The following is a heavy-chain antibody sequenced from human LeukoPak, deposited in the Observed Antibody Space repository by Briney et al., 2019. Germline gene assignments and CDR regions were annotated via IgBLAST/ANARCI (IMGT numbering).Heavy chain of an antibody. CDR1: GYTFTSYD. D-gene: IGHD2-2*01. CDR3: ARGTRIVVVPADPTDAFDI. J-gene: IGHJ3*02. V-gene: IGHV1-8*03. Sequence: ASVKVSCKASGYTFTSYDINWVRQATGQGLEWMGWMNPNSGNTGYAQKFQGRVTITRNTSISTAYMELSSLRSEDTAVYYCARGTRIVVVPADPTDAFDIWGQGTMVTVSS. CDR2: MNPNSGNT.